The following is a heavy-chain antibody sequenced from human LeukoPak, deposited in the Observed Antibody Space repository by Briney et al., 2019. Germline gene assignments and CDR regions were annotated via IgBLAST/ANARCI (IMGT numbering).Heavy chain of an antibody. D-gene: IGHD3-10*01. V-gene: IGHV3-30*02. J-gene: IGHJ4*02. Sequence: GGSLRLSCAASGFTFRNYGMHWVRQAPGKGLEWLAFIRYDESDKYYADSVRGRFTISRDNSRNTLFLQVNSLRLEDTAVYYCAKGRNYGSGSSTPHYDYWGQGTLAIVSS. CDR3: AKGRNYGSGSSTPHYDY. CDR2: IRYDESDK. CDR1: GFTFRNYG.